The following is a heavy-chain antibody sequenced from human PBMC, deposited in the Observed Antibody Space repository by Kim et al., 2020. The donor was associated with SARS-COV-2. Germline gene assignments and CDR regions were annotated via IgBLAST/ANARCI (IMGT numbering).Heavy chain of an antibody. Sequence: SVKVSCKASGGTFSSYAISWVRQAPGQGLEWMGGIIPIFGTANYAQKFQGRVTITADESTSTAYMELSSLRSEDMAVYYCARDGHGWTREGVAFDIWGQGTMVTVSS. D-gene: IGHD6-19*01. CDR1: GGTFSSYA. CDR3: ARDGHGWTREGVAFDI. V-gene: IGHV1-69*13. CDR2: IIPIFGTA. J-gene: IGHJ3*02.